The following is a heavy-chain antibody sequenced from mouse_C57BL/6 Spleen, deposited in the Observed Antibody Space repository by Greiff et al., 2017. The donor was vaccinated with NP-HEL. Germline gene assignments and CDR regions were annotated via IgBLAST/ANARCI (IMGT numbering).Heavy chain of an antibody. J-gene: IGHJ2*01. D-gene: IGHD2-12*01. Sequence: QVQLQQPGAELVKPGASVKLSCKASGYTFTSYWLHWVKQRPGQGLEWIGMIHPNSGSTNYNAKFKSKATMTVDKSSSTAYMQLSSLTSEDSAVYYCAREAYYSDRWGQGTTLTVSS. CDR2: IHPNSGST. V-gene: IGHV1-64*01. CDR1: GYTFTSYW. CDR3: AREAYYSDR.